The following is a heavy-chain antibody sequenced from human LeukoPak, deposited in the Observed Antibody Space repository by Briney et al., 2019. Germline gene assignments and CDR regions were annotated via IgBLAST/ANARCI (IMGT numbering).Heavy chain of an antibody. Sequence: PGGSLRLSWAASGFTFSSYGMHWVRQAPGKGLEWVAFIRYDGSNKYYADSVKGRFTISRDNSKNTLYLQMNSLRAEDTAVYYCAKDPRPYGGSTYYFDYWGQGTLVTVSS. V-gene: IGHV3-30*02. CDR2: IRYDGSNK. CDR3: AKDPRPYGGSTYYFDY. CDR1: GFTFSSYG. D-gene: IGHD5-12*01. J-gene: IGHJ4*02.